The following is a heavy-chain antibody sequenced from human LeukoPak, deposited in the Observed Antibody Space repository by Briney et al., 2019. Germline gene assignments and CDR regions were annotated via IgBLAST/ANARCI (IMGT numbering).Heavy chain of an antibody. V-gene: IGHV1-2*02. Sequence: ASVKVSCKASEYTFTDYYMHWVRQAPGQALEWMGWINPNSGGTKYAQKLQGRVTMTRDPSISTAYMELSRLRFDDTAVYYCARDAWLVGATNLYYFDHWGQGTPVTVSS. D-gene: IGHD1-26*01. CDR2: INPNSGGT. J-gene: IGHJ4*02. CDR3: ARDAWLVGATNLYYFDH. CDR1: EYTFTDYY.